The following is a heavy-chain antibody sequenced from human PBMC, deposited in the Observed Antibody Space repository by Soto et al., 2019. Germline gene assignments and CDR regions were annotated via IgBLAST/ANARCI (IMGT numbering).Heavy chain of an antibody. Sequence: SVKVSCKASGGTFSSYAISWVRQAPGQGLEWMGGIIPIFGTANYAQKFQGRVTITADESTSTAYMELSSLRSEDTAVYYCASLLDYYDSSGYYVEYFDYWGQGTLVTVSS. J-gene: IGHJ4*02. V-gene: IGHV1-69*13. D-gene: IGHD3-22*01. CDR2: IIPIFGTA. CDR3: ASLLDYYDSSGYYVEYFDY. CDR1: GGTFSSYA.